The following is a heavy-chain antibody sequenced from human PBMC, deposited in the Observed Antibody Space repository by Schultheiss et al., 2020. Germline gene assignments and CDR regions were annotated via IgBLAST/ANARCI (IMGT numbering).Heavy chain of an antibody. Sequence: SETLSLTCAVSGVSISSSSYYWGWIRQPPGKGLEWIGEINHSGSTNYNPSLKSRVTISVDTSKNQFSLKLSSVTAADTAVYYCAEGPLYSAFDIWGQGTMVTVSS. CDR1: GVSISSSSYY. J-gene: IGHJ3*02. CDR2: INHSGST. V-gene: IGHV4-39*07. CDR3: AEGPLYSAFDI. D-gene: IGHD1-14*01.